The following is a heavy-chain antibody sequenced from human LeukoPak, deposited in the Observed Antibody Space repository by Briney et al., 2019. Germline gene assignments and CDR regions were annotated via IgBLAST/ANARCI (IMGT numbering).Heavy chain of an antibody. V-gene: IGHV1-18*01. D-gene: IGHD6-13*01. J-gene: IGHJ4*02. CDR3: ARTSAYGSSWHSY. CDR2: ISVYNGNT. CDR1: GYTFNNYA. Sequence: VASVKVSFKASGYTFNNYAISWVRQAPGQGLEWMGWISVYNGNTNDAQKFQGRVTVTTDTSTNTAYMELRSLRSDDTAVYYCARTSAYGSSWHSYWGQGTLVTVSS.